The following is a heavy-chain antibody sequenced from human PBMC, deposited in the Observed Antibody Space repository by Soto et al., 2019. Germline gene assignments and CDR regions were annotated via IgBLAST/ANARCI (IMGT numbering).Heavy chain of an antibody. CDR1: GGSISSGRNF. CDR2: IFSSGSS. D-gene: IGHD3-3*01. CDR3: ASHRRFTPVDWSGYSKTGFDP. J-gene: IGHJ5*01. Sequence: QMQLQESGPGLVKPSETLSLTCAVSGGSISSGRNFWGWIRQPPGKGLEWIGSIFSSGSSYYNPSLQSRVTISLDTSKNHFSLRVNSVTAADTAVYYCASHRRFTPVDWSGYSKTGFDPWGQGIRVTVSS. V-gene: IGHV4-39*02.